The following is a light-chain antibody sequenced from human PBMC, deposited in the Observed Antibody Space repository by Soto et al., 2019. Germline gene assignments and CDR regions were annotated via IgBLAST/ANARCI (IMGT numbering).Light chain of an antibody. V-gene: IGKV3D-20*02. CDR1: QSVSSSY. CDR2: GAS. CDR3: QQRSNWPPNLT. J-gene: IGKJ4*01. Sequence: EIVLAQSPGTLSFSPGERATLSCRASQSVSSSYLAWYQQKPGQAPRLLIYGASSRATGIPDRFSGSGSGTDFTLTISRLEPEDFAVYYCQQRSNWPPNLTFGGGTKVDIK.